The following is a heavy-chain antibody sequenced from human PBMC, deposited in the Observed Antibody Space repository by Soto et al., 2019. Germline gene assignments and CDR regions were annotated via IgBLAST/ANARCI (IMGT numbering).Heavy chain of an antibody. D-gene: IGHD3-22*01. CDR3: AKIAYDSGGPRADY. Sequence: QITLKESAPTLVKPTQTLTLTCTFSGFSLTTSRVGVEWIRQPPGKALEGLALVYWNDDMRYSPSLRTRLTITKDPSKNQVVLTITNVDPVDTATYYCAKIAYDSGGPRADYWGQGTLVTVSS. V-gene: IGHV2-5*01. J-gene: IGHJ4*02. CDR2: VYWNDDM. CDR1: GFSLTTSRVG.